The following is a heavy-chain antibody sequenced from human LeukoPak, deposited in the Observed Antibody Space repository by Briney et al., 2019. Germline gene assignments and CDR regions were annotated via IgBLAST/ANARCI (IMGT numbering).Heavy chain of an antibody. CDR2: VSSTGGTT. D-gene: IGHD3-10*01. CDR1: GFTFSTYG. J-gene: IGHJ3*02. Sequence: PGGSLRLSCAASGFTFSTYGMSWVRQAPGKGLEWVSAVSSTGGTTYYADSVKGRFTISRDNSKNTLFLQINSLRAEDTAVYYCAKSNGYGLIDIWGQGTMVTVSS. CDR3: AKSNGYGLIDI. V-gene: IGHV3-23*01.